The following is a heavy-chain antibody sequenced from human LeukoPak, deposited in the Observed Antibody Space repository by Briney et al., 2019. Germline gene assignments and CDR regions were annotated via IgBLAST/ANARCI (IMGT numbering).Heavy chain of an antibody. J-gene: IGHJ4*02. Sequence: GGSLRLSCVASGFSFSTHNMNWVRQAPGQGLEWVSSIGRDSSYVYYADSLKGRFTISRDDAKNSLYLQMNNLRAEDTAVYYCASHFAHWGFHLFGYWGQGTLVTVSS. CDR1: GFSFSTHN. CDR2: IGRDSSYV. V-gene: IGHV3-21*01. CDR3: ASHFAHWGFHLFGY. D-gene: IGHD7-27*01.